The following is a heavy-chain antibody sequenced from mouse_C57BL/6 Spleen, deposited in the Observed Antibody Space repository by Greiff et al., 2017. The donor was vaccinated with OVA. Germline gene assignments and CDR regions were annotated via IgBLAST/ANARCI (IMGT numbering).Heavy chain of an antibody. J-gene: IGHJ4*01. CDR3: ARGGYDGYYYYAMDY. D-gene: IGHD2-3*01. V-gene: IGHV1-66*01. Sequence: VQGVESGPELVKPGASVKISCKASGYSFTSYYIHWVKQRPGQGLEWIGWIYPGSGNTKYNEKFKGKATLTADTSSSTAYMQLSSLTSEDSAVYYCARGGYDGYYYYAMDYWGQGTSVTVSS. CDR1: GYSFTSYY. CDR2: IYPGSGNT.